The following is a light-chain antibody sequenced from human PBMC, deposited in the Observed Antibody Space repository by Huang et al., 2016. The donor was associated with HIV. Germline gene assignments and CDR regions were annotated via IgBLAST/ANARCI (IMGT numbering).Light chain of an antibody. CDR2: KSS. CDR3: QQYNSYSWT. Sequence: DIQMTQSPSTLSASVGDRVTITCRASQSISYWLAWYQQKPGKAPNLLIYKSSTLQSGVPSRLSGSGSGTEFTLTISSLQPDDFATYYCQQYNSYSWTFGQGTKVEIK. CDR1: QSISYW. V-gene: IGKV1-5*03. J-gene: IGKJ1*01.